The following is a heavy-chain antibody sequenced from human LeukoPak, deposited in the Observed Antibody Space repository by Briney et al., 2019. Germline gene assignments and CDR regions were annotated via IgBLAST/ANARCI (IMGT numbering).Heavy chain of an antibody. CDR2: IYYSGST. CDR1: GGSFSGYY. D-gene: IGHD5-18*01. CDR3: ARDQTSSGYSYGYDYYYGMDV. Sequence: SETLSLTCAVYGGSFSGYYWSWIRQPPGKGLEWIGYIYYSGSTNYNPSLKSRVTISVDTSKNQFSLKLSSVTAADTAVYYCARDQTSSGYSYGYDYYYGMDVWGQGTTVTVSS. J-gene: IGHJ6*02. V-gene: IGHV4-59*01.